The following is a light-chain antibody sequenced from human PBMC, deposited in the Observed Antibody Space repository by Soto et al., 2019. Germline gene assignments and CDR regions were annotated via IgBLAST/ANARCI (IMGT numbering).Light chain of an antibody. V-gene: IGKV3-15*01. CDR3: QRYNHWPPWT. J-gene: IGKJ1*01. CDR1: QNVGTS. CDR2: GAS. Sequence: EIVMTQSPATLSVSPGERATLFCRASQNVGTSLAWYQQIPGQPPRLLIHGASIRATGVPARFTGSGSGTEFTHTISGLQSEDLAVFYCQRYNHWPPWTFGQGTKVEIK.